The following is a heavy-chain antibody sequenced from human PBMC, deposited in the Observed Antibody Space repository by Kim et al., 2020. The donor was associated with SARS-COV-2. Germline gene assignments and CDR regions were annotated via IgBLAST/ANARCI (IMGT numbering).Heavy chain of an antibody. D-gene: IGHD3-9*01. CDR2: IIPIFGTA. CDR1: GGTFSSYA. V-gene: IGHV1-69*13. Sequence: SVKVSCKASGGTFSSYAISWVRQAPGQGLEWMGGIIPIFGTANYAQKFQGRVTITADESTSTAYMELSSLRSEDTAVYYCARIWRGNYDILTGYYKGHWFDPWGQGTLVTVSS. J-gene: IGHJ5*02. CDR3: ARIWRGNYDILTGYYKGHWFDP.